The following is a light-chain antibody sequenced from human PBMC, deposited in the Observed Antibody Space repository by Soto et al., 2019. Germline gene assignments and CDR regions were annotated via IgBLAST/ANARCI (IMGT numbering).Light chain of an antibody. J-gene: IGLJ1*01. V-gene: IGLV2-11*01. CDR1: SRDVGGYNY. CDR3: CSYANTYKV. Sequence: QSALTQPRSVSGSPGQSVTISCTGTSRDVGGYNYVSWYQQHPGKAPKLMIYDVIKRPSGVPDRFSGSKSGNTASLTISGLLAEDEADYYCCSYANTYKVFGTGTKLTVL. CDR2: DVI.